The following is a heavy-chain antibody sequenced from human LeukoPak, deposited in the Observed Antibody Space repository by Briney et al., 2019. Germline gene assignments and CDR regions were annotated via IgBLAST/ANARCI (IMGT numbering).Heavy chain of an antibody. V-gene: IGHV4-34*01. Sequence: PSETLSLTCAVYGGSFSGYYWSWIRQPPGKGLEWIGSIYYSGSTYYNPSLKSRVTISVDTSKNQFSLKLSSVTAADTAVYYCARGDCSGGSCYLFDYWGQGALVTVSS. CDR2: IYYSGST. CDR1: GGSFSGYY. CDR3: ARGDCSGGSCYLFDY. D-gene: IGHD2-15*01. J-gene: IGHJ4*02.